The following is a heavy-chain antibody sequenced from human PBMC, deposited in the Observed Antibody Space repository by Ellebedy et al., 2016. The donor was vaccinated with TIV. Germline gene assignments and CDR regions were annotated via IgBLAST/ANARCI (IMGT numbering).Heavy chain of an antibody. CDR2: IKQDGSEE. CDR3: SFSRLVPY. J-gene: IGHJ4*02. CDR1: GFTFSSYW. D-gene: IGHD6-19*01. V-gene: IGHV3-7*03. Sequence: GESLKISCAASGFTFSSYWMNWVRQAPGKGLEWVANIKQDGSEEYYVDSVKGRFTISRDNTKNSLYLQMNSLRAEDTAVYYCSFSRLVPYWGQGTLVTVSS.